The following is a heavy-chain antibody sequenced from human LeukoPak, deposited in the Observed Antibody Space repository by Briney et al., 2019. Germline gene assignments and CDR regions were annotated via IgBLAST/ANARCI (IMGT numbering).Heavy chain of an antibody. V-gene: IGHV4-39*01. CDR2: IYYSGST. Sequence: SETPSLTCTVSGVSIRSSSYYWGGIRQPPGNGLEWIGSIYYSGSTYYNPSLKSRVTISVDTSKNQVSLRLSSVTAADTAVYYCASGHYDSSGYYYPFDYWGQGTLVTVSS. D-gene: IGHD3-22*01. J-gene: IGHJ4*02. CDR1: GVSIRSSSYY. CDR3: ASGHYDSSGYYYPFDY.